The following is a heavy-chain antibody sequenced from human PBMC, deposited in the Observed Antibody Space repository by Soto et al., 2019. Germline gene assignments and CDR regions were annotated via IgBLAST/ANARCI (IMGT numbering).Heavy chain of an antibody. V-gene: IGHV1-69*06. J-gene: IGHJ4*02. CDR2: IIPIFGTA. CDR1: GGTFSSYA. Sequence: QVQLVQSGAEVKKPGSSVKVSCKASGGTFSSYAISWVRQAPGQGLEWMGGIIPIFGTANYAQKFQGRVTITADKSTSTAYMELSSLRSEDTGVYYCARCGEKQQLVLPPDYWGQGTLVTVSS. D-gene: IGHD6-13*01. CDR3: ARCGEKQQLVLPPDY.